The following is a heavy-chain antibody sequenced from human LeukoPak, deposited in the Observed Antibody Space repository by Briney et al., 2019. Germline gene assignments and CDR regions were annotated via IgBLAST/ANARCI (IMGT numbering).Heavy chain of an antibody. CDR1: GGSISSYY. CDR3: ARDAGTGTTGNYYYYMDV. J-gene: IGHJ6*03. D-gene: IGHD1-7*01. CDR2: IYTSGST. Sequence: SETLSLTCTVSGGSISSYYWSWIRQPAGKGLEWIGRIYTSGSTNYNPSLESRVTISVDKSKNQFSLKLSSVTAADTAVYYWARDAGTGTTGNYYYYMDVWGKGTTVTVSS. V-gene: IGHV4-4*07.